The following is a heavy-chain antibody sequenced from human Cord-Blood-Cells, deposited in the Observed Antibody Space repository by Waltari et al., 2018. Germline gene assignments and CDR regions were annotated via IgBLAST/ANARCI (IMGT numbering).Heavy chain of an antibody. V-gene: IGHV3-30*02. D-gene: IGHD7-27*01. CDR3: AKAETGGFDAFDI. Sequence: QVQLVESGGGGVQPGGSLRLSWAAAGFTFSSYGMTWVRQAPGKGLEWVAFIRYDGSNKYYADSVKGRFTISRDNSKNTLYLQMNSLRAEDTAVYYCAKAETGGFDAFDIWGQGTMVTVSS. J-gene: IGHJ3*02. CDR2: IRYDGSNK. CDR1: GFTFSSYG.